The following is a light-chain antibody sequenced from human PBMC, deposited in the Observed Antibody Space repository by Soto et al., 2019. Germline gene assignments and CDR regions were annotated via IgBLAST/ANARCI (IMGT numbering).Light chain of an antibody. CDR2: DVS. V-gene: IGLV2-11*01. Sequence: VLAQPRSVSGSPGQPVTISCTGTSSDVGGYNYVSWYQQHPGKAPKLMIFDVSKRPSGVPDRFSGSKSGNTASLTISGLQAEDEADYYCCSYAGSYTFEFGGGTKVTVL. CDR3: CSYAGSYTFE. CDR1: SSDVGGYNY. J-gene: IGLJ2*01.